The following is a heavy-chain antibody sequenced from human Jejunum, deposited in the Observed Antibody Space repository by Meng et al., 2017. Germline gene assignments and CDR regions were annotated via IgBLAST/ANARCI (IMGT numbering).Heavy chain of an antibody. CDR3: ATSTYSSSWYYFGY. D-gene: IGHD6-13*01. J-gene: IGHJ4*02. CDR2: IGGSGTTT. Sequence: GESLKISCVASGFTFSSYAMSWVRQAPGKGLEWVSAIGGSGTTTYYADSVKGRFTISRDNSKNTLFLQMNSLRAEDTAVYYCATSTYSSSWYYFGYWGQGTLVTVSS. V-gene: IGHV3-23*01. CDR1: GFTFSSYA.